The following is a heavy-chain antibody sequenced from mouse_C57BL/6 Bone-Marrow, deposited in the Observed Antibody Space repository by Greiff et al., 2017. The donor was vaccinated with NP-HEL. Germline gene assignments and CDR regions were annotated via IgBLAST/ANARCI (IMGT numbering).Heavy chain of an antibody. CDR3: ARRGYDGYYDWYFDV. J-gene: IGHJ1*03. Sequence: VQLQQSGPELVKPGASVKIPCKASGYTFTDYNMDWVKQSHGKSLEWIGDINPDNGGTIYNQKFKGKATLTVDKSSSTAYMERRSLTSEDTAVYYCARRGYDGYYDWYFDVWGTGTTVTVSS. CDR1: GYTFTDYN. CDR2: INPDNGGT. D-gene: IGHD2-3*01. V-gene: IGHV1-18*01.